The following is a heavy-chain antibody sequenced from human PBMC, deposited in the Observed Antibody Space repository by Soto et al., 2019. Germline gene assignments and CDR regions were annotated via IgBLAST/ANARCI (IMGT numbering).Heavy chain of an antibody. D-gene: IGHD2-2*01. J-gene: IGHJ4*02. CDR1: GFTFSSYS. CDR3: ARGRPGHVDY. Sequence: EVQLVESGGGLVQPGGSLRLSCAASGFTFSSYSMNWVRQAPGKGLEWVSYISSSSRTIYYADSVKGRFTISRDNAKNSLYLQMNSLRAEDTAVYYCARGRPGHVDYWGQGTLVTVSS. V-gene: IGHV3-48*01. CDR2: ISSSSRTI.